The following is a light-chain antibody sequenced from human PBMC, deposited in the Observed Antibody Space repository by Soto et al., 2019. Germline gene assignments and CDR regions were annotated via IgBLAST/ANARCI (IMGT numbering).Light chain of an antibody. CDR1: QSVKSY. J-gene: IGKJ4*01. CDR3: QSRSRWPPVLT. Sequence: ENVLTQSPVTLSLSPGERATLSCRASQSVKSYLAWYQQKPGQAPRLLIYDASNRAAGIPARFSGSGSGTDFTLTISSLDPEDFAVYYCQSRSRWPPVLTFGGGTKVEIK. V-gene: IGKV3-11*01. CDR2: DAS.